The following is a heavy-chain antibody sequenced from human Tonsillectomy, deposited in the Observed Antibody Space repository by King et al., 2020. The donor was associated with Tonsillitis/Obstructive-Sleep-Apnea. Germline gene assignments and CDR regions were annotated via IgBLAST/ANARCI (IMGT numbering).Heavy chain of an antibody. CDR3: ARRRSHGQHRATNWFDP. Sequence: VQLVESGGGLVQPGGSLRLSCAASGFTFSSYWMHWVRQAPGKGLVWVSRINSDGSSTSYADSVKGRFTISRDNAKNTLYLQMNSLRAEDTAVYYCARRRSHGQHRATNWFDPWGQGTLVTVSS. CDR1: GFTFSSYW. CDR2: INSDGSST. V-gene: IGHV3-74*01. J-gene: IGHJ5*02.